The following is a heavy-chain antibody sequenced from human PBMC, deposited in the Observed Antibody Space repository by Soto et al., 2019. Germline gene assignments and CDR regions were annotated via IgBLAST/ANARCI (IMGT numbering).Heavy chain of an antibody. CDR1: GYTFTSYY. Sequence: ASVKVSCKASGYTFTSYYMHWVRQAPGQGLEWMGIINPSGGSTSYAQKFQGRVTMTRDTSTSTVYMELSSLRSEDTAVYYCARGGAAVTYYYYYMDVWGKGTTVTVS. J-gene: IGHJ6*03. CDR3: ARGGAAVTYYYYYMDV. V-gene: IGHV1-46*03. CDR2: INPSGGST. D-gene: IGHD4-4*01.